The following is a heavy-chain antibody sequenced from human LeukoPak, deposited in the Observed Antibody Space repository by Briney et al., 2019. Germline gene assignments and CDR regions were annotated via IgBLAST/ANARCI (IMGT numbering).Heavy chain of an antibody. V-gene: IGHV3-21*01. CDR2: ISSSSSYI. CDR1: GFTFSSYT. CDR3: ASHYGSRSYYTDY. J-gene: IGHJ4*02. Sequence: GGSLRLSCAASGFTFSSYTMNWVRQAPGKGLEWVSSISSSSSYIYYADSVKGRFTIPRDNAKNSLYLQMNSLRAEDTAVYYCASHYGSRSYYTDYWGQGTLVTVSS. D-gene: IGHD3-10*01.